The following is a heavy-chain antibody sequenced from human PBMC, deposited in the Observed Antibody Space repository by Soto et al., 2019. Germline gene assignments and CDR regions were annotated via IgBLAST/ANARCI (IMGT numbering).Heavy chain of an antibody. Sequence: QVQLQESGPGLVKPSQTLSLTCTVSGGSISSGGYYWSWIRQHPGKGLEWIGYVYYSGSTYYNPSLTSRVTISVDTSKNQFSLKLSSVSAADTAVYYCARDRSNWAFDYWGRGTLVTVSS. J-gene: IGHJ4*02. V-gene: IGHV4-31*03. CDR1: GGSISSGGYY. CDR3: ARDRSNWAFDY. CDR2: VYYSGST. D-gene: IGHD7-27*01.